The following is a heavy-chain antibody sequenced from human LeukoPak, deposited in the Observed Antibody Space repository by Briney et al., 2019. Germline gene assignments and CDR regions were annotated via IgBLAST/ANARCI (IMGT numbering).Heavy chain of an antibody. CDR1: GFTFSSYS. Sequence: GGSLRLSCAASGFTFSSYSMNWGRQAPGKGLEWVSSISSSSSYRYYGDSVKGRFTISRDNAKNSLYLQMNSLRAEDTAVYYCAREIYYYDSSGVDYWGQGTLVTVSS. D-gene: IGHD3-22*01. CDR2: ISSSSSYR. CDR3: AREIYYYDSSGVDY. V-gene: IGHV3-21*01. J-gene: IGHJ4*02.